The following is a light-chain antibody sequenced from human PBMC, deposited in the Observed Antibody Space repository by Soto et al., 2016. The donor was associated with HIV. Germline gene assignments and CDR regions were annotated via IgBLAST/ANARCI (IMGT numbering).Light chain of an antibody. CDR2: QDR. J-gene: IGLJ1*01. CDR3: QAWDSSTRV. V-gene: IGLV3-1*01. CDR1: KLGDKY. Sequence: SYELTQPPSVSVSPGQTASITCSGDKLGDKYVCWYQQKPGQSPVLVIYQDRKRPSGIPERFSGSNSGNTATLTISGTQAMDEGDYYCQAWDSSTRVFGTGTKVTVL.